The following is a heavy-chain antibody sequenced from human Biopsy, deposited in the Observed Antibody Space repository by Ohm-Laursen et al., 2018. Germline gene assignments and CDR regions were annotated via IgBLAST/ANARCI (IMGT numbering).Heavy chain of an antibody. CDR3: VRQGGYFQN. CDR1: GGSVGSGTFH. CDR2: VYYTGNT. Sequence: GTLSLTCRVSGGSVGSGTFHWGWIRQPPGKGLEWIGHVYYTGNTNYNPSLKSHVTISMDMSKNQFSLRLSSVTAADTAVYYCVRQGGYFQNWGPGSQVAVSS. V-gene: IGHV4-61*01. J-gene: IGHJ1*01. D-gene: IGHD5-12*01.